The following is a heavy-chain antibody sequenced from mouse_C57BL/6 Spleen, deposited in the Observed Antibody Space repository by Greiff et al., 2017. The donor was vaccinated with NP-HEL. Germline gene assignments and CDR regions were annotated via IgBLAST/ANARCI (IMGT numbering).Heavy chain of an antibody. CDR2: ISYSGST. CDR1: GYSITSGYD. Sequence: VQLKESGPGMVKPSQSLSLTCTVTGYSITSGYDWHWIRHFPGNKLEWMGYISYSGSTNYNPSLKSRISITHDTSKNHFFLKLNSVTTEDTATYYCARDRDDDEGYAMDYWGQGTSVTVSS. J-gene: IGHJ4*01. V-gene: IGHV3-1*01. D-gene: IGHD2-4*01. CDR3: ARDRDDDEGYAMDY.